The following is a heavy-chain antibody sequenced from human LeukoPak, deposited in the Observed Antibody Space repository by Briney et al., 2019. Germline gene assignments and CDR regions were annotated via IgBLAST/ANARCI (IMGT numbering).Heavy chain of an antibody. D-gene: IGHD1-26*01. CDR1: GGSVNISDYY. CDR3: ARRGTIDSGRPWN. CDR2: MHYSGST. V-gene: IGHV4-39*01. J-gene: IGHJ4*02. Sequence: PSETLSLTCTVSGGSVNISDYYWGWIRQPPGKGLEWIGSMHYSGSTYYNPSLKSRVTISVDTSKNQFSLKVSSVTAADTAVYYCARRGTIDSGRPWNWGQGTLVTVSS.